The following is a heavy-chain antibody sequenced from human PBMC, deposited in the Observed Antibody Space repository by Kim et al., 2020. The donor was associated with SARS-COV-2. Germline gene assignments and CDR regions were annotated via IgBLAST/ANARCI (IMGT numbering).Heavy chain of an antibody. J-gene: IGHJ6*02. V-gene: IGHV3-30*02. CDR3: AQDYLEYSSSLHYGMDV. D-gene: IGHD6-6*01. Sequence: VKGRFTISRDNSKNTLYLQMNSLRAEDTAVYYCAQDYLEYSSSLHYGMDVWGQGTTVTVSS.